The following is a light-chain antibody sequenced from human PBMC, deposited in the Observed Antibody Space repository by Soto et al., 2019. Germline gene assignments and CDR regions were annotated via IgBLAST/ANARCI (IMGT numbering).Light chain of an antibody. CDR2: GAS. CDR1: QSVSSN. J-gene: IGKJ2*01. CDR3: QQYNNWPRT. Sequence: EIVMTQSPATLFVSPGERATISGRASQSVSSNLAWYQQKPGQAPRLLIYGASTRATGIPARFSGSGSGTEFSLTISSLQSEDFAVYDCQQYNNWPRTFGQGTKLEIK. V-gene: IGKV3-15*01.